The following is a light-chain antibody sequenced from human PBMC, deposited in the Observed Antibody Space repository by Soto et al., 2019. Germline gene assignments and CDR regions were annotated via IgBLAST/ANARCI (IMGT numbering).Light chain of an antibody. CDR3: SSYTGSSTFV. CDR2: DVN. Sequence: QSALTQPASVSGSPGQSITISCTGTSSGVGGYDYVSWYQQLPGKAPKLQIYDVNNRPSGVSHRFSGSKSGNTASLTISGLQAEDEADYYCSSYTGSSTFVFGTGTKVTVL. CDR1: SSGVGGYDY. V-gene: IGLV2-14*01. J-gene: IGLJ1*01.